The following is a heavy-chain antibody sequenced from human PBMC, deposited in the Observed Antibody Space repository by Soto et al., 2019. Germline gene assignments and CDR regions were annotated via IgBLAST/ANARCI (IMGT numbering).Heavy chain of an antibody. CDR2: IKQDGSEK. D-gene: IGHD4-4*01. V-gene: IGHV3-7*03. Sequence: GESLKISCAASGFTFSSYWMSWVRQAPGKGLEWVANIKQDGSEKYYVDSVKGRFTISRDNAKNSLYLQMNSLRAEDTAVYYCARVDYSNYYFDYWGQGTLVTVSS. J-gene: IGHJ4*02. CDR3: ARVDYSNYYFDY. CDR1: GFTFSSYW.